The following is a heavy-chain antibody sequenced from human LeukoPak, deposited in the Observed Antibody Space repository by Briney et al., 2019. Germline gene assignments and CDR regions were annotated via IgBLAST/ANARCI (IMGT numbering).Heavy chain of an antibody. J-gene: IGHJ3*02. CDR2: INHSGST. CDR1: GGSFSGYY. D-gene: IGHD3-3*01. V-gene: IGHV4-34*01. Sequence: SETLSLTCAVYGGSFSGYYWSWIRQPPGKGLEWIGEINHSGSTNYNPSLKSRVTISVDTSKNQFSLKLSSVTAADTAVYYCARGPASPTTIFGVWMSDAFDIWGQGAMVTVSS. CDR3: ARGPASPTTIFGVWMSDAFDI.